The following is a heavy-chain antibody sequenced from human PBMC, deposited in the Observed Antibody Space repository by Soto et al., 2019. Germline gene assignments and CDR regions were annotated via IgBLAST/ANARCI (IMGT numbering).Heavy chain of an antibody. J-gene: IGHJ6*03. CDR2: INHSGST. V-gene: IGHV4-34*01. D-gene: IGHD2-2*01. CDR1: GGSFSGYY. Sequence: SETLSLTCAAYGGSFSGYYWSWIRQPPGKGLEWIGEINHSGSTNYNPSLKSRVTISVDTSKNQFSLKLSSVTAADTAVYYCARERLVVPAAREKNHNMDVWGKGTTVTVSS. CDR3: ARERLVVPAAREKNHNMDV.